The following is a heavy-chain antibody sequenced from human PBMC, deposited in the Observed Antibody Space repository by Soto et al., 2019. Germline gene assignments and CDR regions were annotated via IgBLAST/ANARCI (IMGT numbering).Heavy chain of an antibody. CDR3: ARFQNITSSGCSYCGFDP. D-gene: IGHD3-22*01. V-gene: IGHV1-46*01. J-gene: IGHJ5*02. Sequence: ASAKVPCKTSGDRFTCHWIHWVRQAPGQGLEWMGIINPRGRYTIYKQRFQGRVTLTRDTSTSTVYMELTSLRSEDTAIYFCARFQNITSSGCSYCGFDPLGQGTLVPVSS. CDR2: INPRGRYT. CDR1: GDRFTCHW.